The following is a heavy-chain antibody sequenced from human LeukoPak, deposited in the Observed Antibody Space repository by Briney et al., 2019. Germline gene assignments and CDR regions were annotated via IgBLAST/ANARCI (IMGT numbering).Heavy chain of an antibody. Sequence: TSETLSLTCTVSGGSISSYYWSWIRQPPGKGLEWIGFIYYSGSTNYNPSLKSRVTMSLDTSKNQFSLKLTSVIAADTAVYYCARGYDFWSGQNWFDPWGQGTLVTVSS. J-gene: IGHJ5*02. CDR3: ARGYDFWSGQNWFDP. V-gene: IGHV4-59*01. CDR2: IYYSGST. CDR1: GGSISSYY. D-gene: IGHD3-3*01.